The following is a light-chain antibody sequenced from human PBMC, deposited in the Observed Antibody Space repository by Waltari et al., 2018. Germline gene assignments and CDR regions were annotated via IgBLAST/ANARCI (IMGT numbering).Light chain of an antibody. J-gene: IGKJ2*01. CDR1: QTIGRW. CDR2: DAS. V-gene: IGKV1-5*01. CDR3: QEYNTYT. Sequence: DIQMTQSPSTLSASVGDRVTITCRASQTIGRWLAWYQQKPGKAPRPLIYDASTLEAGVPLRFSGSTSGTEFTLTISSLQPVDFATYYCQEYNTYTFGQGTKLEIK.